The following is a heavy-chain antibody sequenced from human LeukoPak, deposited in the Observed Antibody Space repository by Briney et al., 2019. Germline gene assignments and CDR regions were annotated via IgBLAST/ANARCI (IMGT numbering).Heavy chain of an antibody. CDR2: IYTSGST. CDR1: GGSISSGSNY. D-gene: IGHD2-15*01. Sequence: PSETLSLTCTVSGGSISSGSNYWSWIRQPAGKGLEWIGRIYTSGSTNYNPSLKSRVTISVDTSKNQFSLKLSSVTAADTAVYYCARTYCSGGSCYFDYWGQGTLVTVSS. V-gene: IGHV4-61*02. J-gene: IGHJ4*02. CDR3: ARTYCSGGSCYFDY.